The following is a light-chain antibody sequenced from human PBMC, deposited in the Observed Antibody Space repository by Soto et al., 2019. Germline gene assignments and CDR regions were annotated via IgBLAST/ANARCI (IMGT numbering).Light chain of an antibody. V-gene: IGLV2-11*01. CDR1: SSDVGGYDL. Sequence: QSVLTQPRSVSGSPGQSVTISCTGTSSDVGGYDLVSCYQQHPGKAPKLMIYDVTKRPSRVPDRFSGSRSGNTASLTVSGLQAEDDADYYCCSYAGTYTFYVFGTGTKVTVL. J-gene: IGLJ1*01. CDR2: DVT. CDR3: CSYAGTYTFYV.